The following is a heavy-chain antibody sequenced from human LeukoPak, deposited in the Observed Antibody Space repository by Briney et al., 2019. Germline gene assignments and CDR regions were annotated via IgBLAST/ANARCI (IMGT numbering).Heavy chain of an antibody. CDR1: GFTFSSYW. V-gene: IGHV3-23*01. CDR2: LHADSGMT. CDR3: VKDFLHGPHIEPVGSVGPFDY. J-gene: IGHJ4*02. D-gene: IGHD2-2*01. Sequence: GGSLRLSCAASGFTFSSYWMNWARQAPGKGLEWVSGLHADSGMTYYADSVKGRFTISRDNSKNTLYFQMNSLRAEDTAVYYCVKDFLHGPHIEPVGSVGPFDYWGQGTLVTVSS.